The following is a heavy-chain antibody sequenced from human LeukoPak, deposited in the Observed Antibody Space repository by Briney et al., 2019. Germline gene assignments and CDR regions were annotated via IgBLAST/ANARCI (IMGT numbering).Heavy chain of an antibody. CDR2: ISYDGSNK. CDR1: GFTFSSYG. CDR3: AKDVQMALVY. Sequence: PGGSLRLSCAASGFTFSSYGMHWVRQAPGKGLEWVAVISYDGSNKYYADSVKGRFTISRDNSKNTLYLQMNSLRAEDTAVYYCAKDVQMALVYWGQGTLVTVSS. J-gene: IGHJ4*02. V-gene: IGHV3-30*18. D-gene: IGHD5-24*01.